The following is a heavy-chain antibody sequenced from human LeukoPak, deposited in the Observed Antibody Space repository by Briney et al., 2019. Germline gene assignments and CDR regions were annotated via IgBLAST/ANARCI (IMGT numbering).Heavy chain of an antibody. J-gene: IGHJ4*02. V-gene: IGHV4-59*01. Sequence: SETLSLTCTVSGGSISPYYWSWIRQTPGKGLEWIGYILYSGTTTNYNPSLKSRVTISVDTSKNQFSLKLSPVIAADTAVYYCARVGDWNDLVYWGQGTLVTVSS. CDR3: ARVGDWNDLVY. CDR2: ILYSGTTT. CDR1: GGSISPYY. D-gene: IGHD1-1*01.